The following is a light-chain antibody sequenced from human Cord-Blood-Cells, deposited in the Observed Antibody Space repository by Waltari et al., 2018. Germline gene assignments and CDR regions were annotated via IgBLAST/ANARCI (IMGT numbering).Light chain of an antibody. J-gene: IGLJ3*02. Sequence: SSELTQDPAVSVALGQTVRITCQGDSLRSYYANWYQQKPGQAPVLVIYGKNNRPSGIPDRFSGSSSGNTASLTITGAQAEDEADYYCNSRDSSGNHLNWVFGGGTKLTVL. CDR3: NSRDSSGNHLNWV. CDR1: SLRSYY. CDR2: GKN. V-gene: IGLV3-19*01.